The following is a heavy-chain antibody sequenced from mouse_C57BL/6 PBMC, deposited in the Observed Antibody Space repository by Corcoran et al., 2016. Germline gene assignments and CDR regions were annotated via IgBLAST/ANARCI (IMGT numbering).Heavy chain of an antibody. CDR3: TRRGYYYGSSPWYFDV. CDR1: GFSLSTSGMG. Sequence: QVTLKESGPGILQSSQTLSLTCSFSGFSLSTSGMGVSWLRQPSGKGLEWLAHIYWDDDKRYNPSLKSRITISKDPSRNQVFLKITSVDTADTATCYCTRRGYYYGSSPWYFDVWGTGTTVTASS. CDR2: IYWDDDK. V-gene: IGHV8-12*01. D-gene: IGHD1-1*01. J-gene: IGHJ1*03.